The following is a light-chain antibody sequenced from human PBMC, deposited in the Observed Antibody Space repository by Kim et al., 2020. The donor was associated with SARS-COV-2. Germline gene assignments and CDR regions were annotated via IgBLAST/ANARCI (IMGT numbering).Light chain of an antibody. CDR2: GAS. Sequence: LSPGDRATLSCRASQSVSSTYLAWYQQKPGQAPRLLIYGASSRATGIPDRFSGSGSETDFTLTISRLEPEDFAVYYCQQYGSSLYTFGQGTKLEI. CDR1: QSVSSTY. J-gene: IGKJ2*01. V-gene: IGKV3-20*01. CDR3: QQYGSSLYT.